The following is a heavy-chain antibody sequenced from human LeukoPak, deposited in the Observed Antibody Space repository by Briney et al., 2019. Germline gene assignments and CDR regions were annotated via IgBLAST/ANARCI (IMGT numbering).Heavy chain of an antibody. Sequence: PLASVKVSCKASGYTFTSYGISWVRQAPGQGLEWMGRISAYNGNTNYAQKLQGRVTMTRNTSISTAYMELSSLRSEDTAVYYCARGTKDSSGYYPDYWGQGTLVTVSS. CDR1: GYTFTSYG. D-gene: IGHD3-22*01. J-gene: IGHJ4*02. CDR3: ARGTKDSSGYYPDY. V-gene: IGHV1-18*01. CDR2: ISAYNGNT.